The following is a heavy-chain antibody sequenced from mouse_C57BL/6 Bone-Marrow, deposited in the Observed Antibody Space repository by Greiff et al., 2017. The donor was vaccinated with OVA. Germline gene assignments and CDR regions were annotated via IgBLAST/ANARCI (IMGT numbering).Heavy chain of an antibody. V-gene: IGHV5-16*01. Sequence: DVKLVESEGGLVQPGSSMTLSCTASGFTFSDYYMAWVRQVPEKGLEWVATLNNDGSSTSYLDSLKSRFIISSDNAKNILYLQMSSLKSEDTSKYYCARYDSSYVWYFDGWGTGTTVTVSS. CDR1: GFTFSDYY. J-gene: IGHJ1*03. CDR2: LNNDGSST. D-gene: IGHD1-1*01. CDR3: ARYDSSYVWYFDG.